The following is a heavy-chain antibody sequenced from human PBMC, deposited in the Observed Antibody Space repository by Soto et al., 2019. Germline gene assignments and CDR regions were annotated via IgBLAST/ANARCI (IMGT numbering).Heavy chain of an antibody. J-gene: IGHJ6*02. CDR3: ARHKVVPAAIGFYYYGMDV. D-gene: IGHD2-2*02. CDR2: IDPSDSYT. Sequence: GESLKISCKGSGYSFTSYWISWVRQMPGKGLEWMGRIDPSDSYTNYSPSFQGHVTISADKSISTAYLQWSSLKASDTAMYYCARHKVVPAAIGFYYYGMDVWGQGTTVTVSS. CDR1: GYSFTSYW. V-gene: IGHV5-10-1*01.